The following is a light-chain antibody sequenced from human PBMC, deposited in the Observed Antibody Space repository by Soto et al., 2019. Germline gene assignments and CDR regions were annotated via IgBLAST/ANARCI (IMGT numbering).Light chain of an antibody. J-gene: IGLJ2*01. V-gene: IGLV1-44*01. CDR3: AAWDDSLNGVV. CDR1: SSNIGSNT. Sequence: QSVLTQPPSASGTPGQRVTISCSGSSSNIGSNTGNWYQQLPGTAPKLLIYSSNKRPSGVPDRFSGSKSGTSASLAISGLQSEDEADYYCAAWDDSLNGVVFGGGTTPTVL. CDR2: SSN.